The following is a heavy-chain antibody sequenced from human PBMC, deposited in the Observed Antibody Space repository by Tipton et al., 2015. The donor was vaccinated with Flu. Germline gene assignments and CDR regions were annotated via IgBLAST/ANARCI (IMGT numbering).Heavy chain of an antibody. J-gene: IGHJ4*02. D-gene: IGHD2-21*02. V-gene: IGHV4-61*01. CDR1: GASISSGSYY. CDR2: MYNSGNPSYNPSLT. CDR3: ARGGRSEVTYYFDS. Sequence: TLSLTCTVSGASISSGSYYWSWIRQAPGKGLDWIGYMYNSGNPSYNPSLTDYNPSLKDRVTISIDTSKNQFSLKLYSVTAADTAVYYCARGGRSEVTYYFDSWGRGTLVTVSS.